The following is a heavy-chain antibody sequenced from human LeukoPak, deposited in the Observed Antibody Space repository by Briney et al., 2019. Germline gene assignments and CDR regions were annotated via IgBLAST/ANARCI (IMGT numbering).Heavy chain of an antibody. CDR3: ARGGGLDV. CDR2: IKQDGSEK. CDR1: GFTFSSYW. D-gene: IGHD3-16*01. V-gene: IGHV3-7*03. Sequence: GGSLRLSCAASGFTFSSYWMSWVRQAPGKGLEWVANIKQDGSEKYYVDSVKGRFTISRDNAKNSLYLQMSNLRAEDTAVYFCARGGGLDVWGQGATVTVSS. J-gene: IGHJ6*02.